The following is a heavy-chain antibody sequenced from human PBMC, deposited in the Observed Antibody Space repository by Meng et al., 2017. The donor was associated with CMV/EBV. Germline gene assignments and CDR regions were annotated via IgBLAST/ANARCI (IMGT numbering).Heavy chain of an antibody. CDR1: GGSFSGYY. CDR2: INHSGST. Sequence: QVQLQQWGAGLLKPSETPSLTCAVYGGSFSGYYWSWIRQPPGKGLEWIGEINHSGSTNYNPSLKSRVTISVDTSKNQFSLKLSSVTAADTAVYYCARGGIAAAGPFDYWGQGTLVTVSS. CDR3: ARGGIAAAGPFDY. D-gene: IGHD6-13*01. V-gene: IGHV4-34*01. J-gene: IGHJ4*02.